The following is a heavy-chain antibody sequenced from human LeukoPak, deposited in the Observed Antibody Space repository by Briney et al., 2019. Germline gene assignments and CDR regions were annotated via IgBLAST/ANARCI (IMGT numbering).Heavy chain of an antibody. CDR2: INWNGGGT. J-gene: IGHJ6*02. CDR3: AKHMRATNTYSFFGLDV. CDR1: GFTFKDYG. Sequence: GGSLRLSCAATGFTFKDYGMHWVRQPPGKGLEWVSSINWNGGGTDYADSVKGRFTISRDNAKNSLYLQLSSLRPEDTALYYCAKHMRATNTYSFFGLDVWGQGTTVTVPS. D-gene: IGHD1-26*01. V-gene: IGHV3-9*01.